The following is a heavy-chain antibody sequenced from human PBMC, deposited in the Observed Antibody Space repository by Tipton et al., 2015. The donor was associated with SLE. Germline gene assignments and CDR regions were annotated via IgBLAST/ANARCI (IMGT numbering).Heavy chain of an antibody. V-gene: IGHV4-59*01. CDR2: IYYSGST. D-gene: IGHD3-16*01. CDR1: GGSISSYY. J-gene: IGHJ4*02. Sequence: TLSLTCTVSGGSISSYYWSWIRQPPGKGLEWIGYIYYSGSTNYNPSLKSRVTISVDTSKNQFSLKLSSVTAADTAVYYCAREWGNGGGFDYWGQGTLVTVSS. CDR3: AREWGNGGGFDY.